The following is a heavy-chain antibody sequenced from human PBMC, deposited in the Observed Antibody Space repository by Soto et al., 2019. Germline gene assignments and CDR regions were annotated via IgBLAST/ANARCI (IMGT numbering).Heavy chain of an antibody. CDR3: ARGGHVVVVTAALDY. CDR2: VNPSGGHT. J-gene: IGHJ4*02. Sequence: QVQLMQSGAEVKKPGASVKVSCKASGDTFTDYYIHWVRQAPGQGLEWMGTVNPSGGHTTYAQHFLGRVTMTRDKSTSTRYMERTSLTSDDTAIYYCARGGHVVVVTAALDYWGQGTLVTVSS. CDR1: GDTFTDYY. D-gene: IGHD2-21*02. V-gene: IGHV1-46*01.